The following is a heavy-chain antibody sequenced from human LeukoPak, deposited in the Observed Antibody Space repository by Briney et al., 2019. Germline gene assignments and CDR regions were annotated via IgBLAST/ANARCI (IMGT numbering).Heavy chain of an antibody. CDR1: GYTFTINH. D-gene: IGHD5-18*01. CDR3: ATVLLVDTVSY. CDR2: INPSGDST. V-gene: IGHV1-46*01. J-gene: IGHJ4*02. Sequence: GASVKISCKASGYTFTINHIHWVRQAPGQGLEWMGVINPSGDSTTYAQNFQGRVTMTRDTSTSTVYMELRSLRSEDTAIYYCATVLLVDTVSYWGQGTLVTVSS.